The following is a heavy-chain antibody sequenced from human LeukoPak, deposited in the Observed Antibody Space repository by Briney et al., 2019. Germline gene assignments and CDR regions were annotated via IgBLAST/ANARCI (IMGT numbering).Heavy chain of an antibody. CDR2: ISSSSSYI. Sequence: GGSLRLSCAASGFTFSSYSMNWVRQAPGKGLEWVSSISSSSSYIYYADSVKGRFTISRDNAKNSLYLQMNSLRAEDTAVYYCARDGHIATTIFGVVIIPYFDYWGQGTLVTVSS. CDR3: ARDGHIATTIFGVVIIPYFDY. J-gene: IGHJ4*02. V-gene: IGHV3-21*01. CDR1: GFTFSSYS. D-gene: IGHD3-3*01.